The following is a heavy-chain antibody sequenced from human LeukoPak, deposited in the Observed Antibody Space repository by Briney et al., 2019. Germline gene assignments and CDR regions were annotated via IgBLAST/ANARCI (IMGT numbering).Heavy chain of an antibody. CDR3: ARDRGEGTPLDP. CDR2: IRIDGSDT. Sequence: PPGGSLRLSCEASGFNVNSYWMHWVRQAPGKGLVWVSLIRIDGSDTDYADSVGGRFTTSRDNAKNALYLQMDSLRVEDTAIYYCARDRGEGTPLDPWGRGTLVTVSS. V-gene: IGHV3-74*01. CDR1: GFNVNSYW. J-gene: IGHJ5*02. D-gene: IGHD6-25*01.